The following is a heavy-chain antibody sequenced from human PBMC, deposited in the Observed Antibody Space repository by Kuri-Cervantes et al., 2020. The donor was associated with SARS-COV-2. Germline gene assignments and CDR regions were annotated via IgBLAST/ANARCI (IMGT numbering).Heavy chain of an antibody. D-gene: IGHD4-11*01. CDR3: ASTMTTVTYPSWYFDY. CDR1: GGSISSYY. CDR2: IYYSGST. J-gene: IGHJ4*02. V-gene: IGHV4-59*12. Sequence: SETLSLTCTVPGGSISSYYWSWIRQPPGKGLEWIGYIYYSGSTNYNPSLKSRVTISVDTSKNQFSLKLSSVTAADTAVYYCASTMTTVTYPSWYFDYWGQGTLVTVSS.